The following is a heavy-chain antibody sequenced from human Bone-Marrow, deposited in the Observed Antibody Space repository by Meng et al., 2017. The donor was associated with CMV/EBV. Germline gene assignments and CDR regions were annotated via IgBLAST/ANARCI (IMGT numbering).Heavy chain of an antibody. V-gene: IGHV3-23*01. Sequence: GESLKIPCEVSGFTFSSYFMSWVRQAPGKGLEWVAVISESGASKYYADSVKGRFFISRDNSRDTLYLQMKNLRADDTAAYYCAKDETVGATSPFDYWGQGTLVTVSS. CDR2: ISESGASK. J-gene: IGHJ4*02. D-gene: IGHD2-15*01. CDR3: AKDETVGATSPFDY. CDR1: GFTFSSYF.